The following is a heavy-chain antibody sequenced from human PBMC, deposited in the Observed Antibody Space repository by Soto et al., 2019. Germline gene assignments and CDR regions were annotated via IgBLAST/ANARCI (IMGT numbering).Heavy chain of an antibody. CDR1: GGPISSRTFW. CDR2: MYYSGSS. CDR3: ARHPRDDYNYGGSGIFDY. D-gene: IGHD4-4*01. Sequence: SETLSLTCSVSGGPISSRTFWWAWIRQPPGKGLEWIGDMYYSGSSYSSPSLKSRVTLSVDTSKNRLSLKLNSVTAADTAVYYCARHPRDDYNYGGSGIFDYWGQGTLVTVSS. J-gene: IGHJ4*02. V-gene: IGHV4-39*01.